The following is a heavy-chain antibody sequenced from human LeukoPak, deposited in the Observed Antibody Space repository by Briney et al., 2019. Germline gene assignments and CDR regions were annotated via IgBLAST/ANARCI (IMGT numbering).Heavy chain of an antibody. CDR2: IYYIGST. Sequence: SETLSLTCTVSGGSISSYYWSWIRQPPGKGLEWVGYIYYIGSTNYNTSLKSRVTISVDTSKNQFSLKLSSVTAADTAVYYCARANVRYYDFWSGYPSPFDYWGQGTLVTASS. CDR3: ARANVRYYDFWSGYPSPFDY. D-gene: IGHD3-3*01. CDR1: GGSISSYY. J-gene: IGHJ4*02. V-gene: IGHV4-59*01.